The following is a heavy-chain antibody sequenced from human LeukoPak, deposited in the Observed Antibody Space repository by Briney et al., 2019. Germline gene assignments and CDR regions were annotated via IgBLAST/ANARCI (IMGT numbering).Heavy chain of an antibody. CDR3: AKEESSWLGHNFDY. J-gene: IGHJ4*02. CDR1: GFTFSIYG. Sequence: GGSLRLSCAASGFTFSIYGMHWVRQAPGRGLEWVAVISYDGSNKYYADSVKGRFTISRDNSKNTLYLQMNSLRAEDTAVYYCAKEESSWLGHNFDYWGQGTLVTVSS. D-gene: IGHD6-19*01. V-gene: IGHV3-30*18. CDR2: ISYDGSNK.